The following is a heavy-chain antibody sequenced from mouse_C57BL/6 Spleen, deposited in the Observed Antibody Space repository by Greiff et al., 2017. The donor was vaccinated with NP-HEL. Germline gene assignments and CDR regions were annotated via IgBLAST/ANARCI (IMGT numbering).Heavy chain of an antibody. D-gene: IGHD2-5*01. J-gene: IGHJ3*01. V-gene: IGHV6-3*01. Sequence: EVQRVESGGGLVQPGGSMKLSCVASGFTFSNYWMNWVRQSPEKGLEWVAQIRLKSDNYATHYAESVKGRFTISRDDSKSSVYLQMNNLRAEDTGIYYCTEDSNPFAYWGQGTLVTVSA. CDR3: TEDSNPFAY. CDR2: IRLKSDNYAT. CDR1: GFTFSNYW.